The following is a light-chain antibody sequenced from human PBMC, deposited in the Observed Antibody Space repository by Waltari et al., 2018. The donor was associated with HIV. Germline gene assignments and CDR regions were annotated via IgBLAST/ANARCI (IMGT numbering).Light chain of an antibody. Sequence: EIVIKQSPATLSVSPGEEVTLSCRASQRVRSNLAWYQQQPGKAPGLPIYGASTRAAGIPARFSGSGDGSEFTLSISSLRSEDFAVYYCQQYHNWPRTFGQGTKVEI. CDR3: QQYHNWPRT. J-gene: IGKJ1*01. CDR2: GAS. CDR1: QRVRSN. V-gene: IGKV3-15*01.